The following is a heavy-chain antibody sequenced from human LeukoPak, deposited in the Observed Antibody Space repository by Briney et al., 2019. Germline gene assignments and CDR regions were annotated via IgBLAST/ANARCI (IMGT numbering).Heavy chain of an antibody. D-gene: IGHD6-13*01. V-gene: IGHV4-59*08. CDR3: ASGYSSSWYY. CDR1: GCSITGYY. Sequence: SETLSLTCTVSGCSITGYYWSWIRQPPGKGLEWIGYIHYSGSTNYNPSLKSRVTISLDTSKKQYSLKLNSVTAAGTAVYYCASGYSSSWYYWGQGTLVTVSS. J-gene: IGHJ4*02. CDR2: IHYSGST.